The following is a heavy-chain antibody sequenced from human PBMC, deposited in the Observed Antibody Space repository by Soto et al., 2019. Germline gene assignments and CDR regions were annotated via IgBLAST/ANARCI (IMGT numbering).Heavy chain of an antibody. CDR3: ARDSFTDYYYGMDV. V-gene: IGHV3-7*03. CDR1: GFTFSSYW. J-gene: IGHJ6*02. CDR2: IKQDGSEK. Sequence: GGSLRLSCAASGFTFSSYWMSWVRQAPGKGLEWVANIKQDGSEKYYVDSVKGRFTISRDNAKNSLYLQMNSLRAEDTAVYYCARDSFTDYYYGMDVWGQGTTVTVSS.